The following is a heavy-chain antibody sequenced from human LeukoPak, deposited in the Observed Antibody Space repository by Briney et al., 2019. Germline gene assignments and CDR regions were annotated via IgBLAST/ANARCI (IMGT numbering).Heavy chain of an antibody. D-gene: IGHD2-15*01. J-gene: IGHJ6*02. CDR2: ISGSGGST. V-gene: IGHV3-23*01. Sequence: PGGSLRLSCAASGFTFSSYAMSWVRQAPGKGLEWVSAISGSGGSTYYADSVKGRFTISRDNSKNTLYLQMNSLRAEDTAVYYCAKDCSGGSCYHENIYYYYGMDVWGQGTTVTVSS. CDR1: GFTFSSYA. CDR3: AKDCSGGSCYHENIYYYYGMDV.